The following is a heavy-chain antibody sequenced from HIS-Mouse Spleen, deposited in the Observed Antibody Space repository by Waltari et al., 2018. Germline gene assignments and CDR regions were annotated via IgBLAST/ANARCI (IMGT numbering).Heavy chain of an antibody. CDR3: ARHYYYGSGSYYFDY. CDR1: GFTVGRKY. J-gene: IGHJ4*02. Sequence: EVQLVETGGGLIQSGGSLSLSCAASGFTVGRKYRTGVRPAPGKGLEWVSVIYSGGSTYYADSVKGRFTISRDNSKNTLYLQMNSLRAEDTAVYYCARHYYYGSGSYYFDYWGQGTLVTVSS. V-gene: IGHV3-53*02. CDR2: IYSGGST. D-gene: IGHD3-10*01.